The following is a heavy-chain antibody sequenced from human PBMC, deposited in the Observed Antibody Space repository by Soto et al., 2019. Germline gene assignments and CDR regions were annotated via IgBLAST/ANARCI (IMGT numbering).Heavy chain of an antibody. J-gene: IGHJ6*02. CDR2: IRSKANNYAT. CDR1: GFTFSGSA. Sequence: EVQLVESGGXXXXXGXSLKLSCAASGFTFSGSAVHWVRQASGKGLEWVGRIRSKANNYATAYAASVQGRFTIFRDDLKNTAYLQMNSLKTEDTAVYYCTNPQVYYGMDVWGQGTTVTVSS. CDR3: TNPQVYYGMDV. V-gene: IGHV3-73*02.